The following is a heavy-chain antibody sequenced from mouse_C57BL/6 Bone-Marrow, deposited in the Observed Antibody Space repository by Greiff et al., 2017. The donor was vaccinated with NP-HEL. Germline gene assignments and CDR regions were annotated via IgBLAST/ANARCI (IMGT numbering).Heavy chain of an antibody. V-gene: IGHV5-4*01. J-gene: IGHJ2*01. Sequence: EVQLVESGGGLVKPGGSLKLSCAASGFTFSSYAMSWVRQTPEKRLEWVATISDGGSYTYYPDNVKGRFTISRDNAKNNLYLQMSHLKSEDTAMYYCARDNWGYYFDYWGQGTTLTVSS. CDR3: ARDNWGYYFDY. D-gene: IGHD4-1*01. CDR2: ISDGGSYT. CDR1: GFTFSSYA.